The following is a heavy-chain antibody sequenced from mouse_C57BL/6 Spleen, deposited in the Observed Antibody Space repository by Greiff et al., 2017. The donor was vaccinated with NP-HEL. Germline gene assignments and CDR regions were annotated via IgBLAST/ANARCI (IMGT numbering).Heavy chain of an antibody. J-gene: IGHJ4*01. CDR2: IDPENGDT. D-gene: IGHD6-1*01. Sequence: EVQLQQSGAELVRPGASVKLSCTASGFNIKDDYMHWVQQSPEQGLEWIGWIDPENGDTEYASKFQGKATITADTSTNTAYLQLSSQTSEDTAVYYCTSHTSYWGQGTSVTVSS. CDR3: TSHTSY. V-gene: IGHV14-4*01. CDR1: GFNIKDDY.